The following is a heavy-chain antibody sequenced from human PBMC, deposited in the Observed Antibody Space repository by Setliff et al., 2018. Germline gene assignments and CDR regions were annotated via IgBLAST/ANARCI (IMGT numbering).Heavy chain of an antibody. V-gene: IGHV1-69*06. J-gene: IGHJ6*03. D-gene: IGHD2-8*02. Sequence: ASVKVSCKASGGTFSSYAISWVRQAPGQGLEWRGGIIPIFGTANYAQKFQGRVTITADKSTSTAYMELSRLRSEDTAVYYCARARWWPLLDYYMDVWGKGTTVTVSS. CDR1: GGTFSSYA. CDR2: IIPIFGTA. CDR3: ARARWWPLLDYYMDV.